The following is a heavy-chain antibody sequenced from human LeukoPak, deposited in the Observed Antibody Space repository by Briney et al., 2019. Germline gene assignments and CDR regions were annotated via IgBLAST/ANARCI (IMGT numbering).Heavy chain of an antibody. CDR3: ARTDYGYDAFDI. J-gene: IGHJ3*02. CDR1: GGSISSYY. V-gene: IGHV4-59*01. D-gene: IGHD4-17*01. Sequence: SETLSLTCTVSGGSISSYYWSWIRQPPGKGLEWIGYIYYSGSTNYNPSLKSRVTISVDTSKNQFSLKLSSVTAADTAVYYCARTDYGYDAFDIWGQGTMVTVSS. CDR2: IYYSGST.